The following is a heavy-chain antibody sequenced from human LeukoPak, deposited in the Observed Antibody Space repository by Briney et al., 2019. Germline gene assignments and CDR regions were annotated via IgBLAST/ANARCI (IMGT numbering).Heavy chain of an antibody. CDR3: AIGYGGYLSQSAFDI. J-gene: IGHJ3*02. Sequence: GGSLRLSCAASGFTFSSYGMHWVRQAPGKGLEWVAVISYDGSNKYNADSVKGRFTISRDNSKNTLYLQMNSLRAEDTAVYYCAIGYGGYLSQSAFDIWGQGTLLTVSS. CDR2: ISYDGSNK. CDR1: GFTFSSYG. D-gene: IGHD5-12*01. V-gene: IGHV3-30*03.